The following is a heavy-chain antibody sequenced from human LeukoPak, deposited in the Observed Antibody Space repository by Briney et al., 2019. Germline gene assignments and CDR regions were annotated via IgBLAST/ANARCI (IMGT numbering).Heavy chain of an antibody. CDR3: AKAMVRGVITFPFDY. CDR2: ISGSGGST. V-gene: IGHV3-23*01. CDR1: GFTFSSYA. D-gene: IGHD3-10*01. Sequence: GGSLRLSCAASGFTFSSYAMSWARQAPGKGLEWVSAISGSGGSTYYADSVKGRFTISRDNSKNTLYLQMNSLRAEDTAVYYCAKAMVRGVITFPFDYWGQGTLVTVSS. J-gene: IGHJ4*02.